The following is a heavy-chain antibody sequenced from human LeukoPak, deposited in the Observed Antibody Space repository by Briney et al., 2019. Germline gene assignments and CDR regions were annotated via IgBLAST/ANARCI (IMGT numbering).Heavy chain of an antibody. CDR1: GFTFSSYG. CDR3: ARDRTGNNDFWSGYTTFFDY. V-gene: IGHV3-30*02. D-gene: IGHD3-3*01. CDR2: IRYDGSNK. Sequence: GGSLRLSCAASGFTFSSYGTHWVRQAPGKGVEWLAFIRYDGSNKYYADSAKGRFTIHRDNYKNRLYMQMNSVRGEDTAVYYCARDRTGNNDFWSGYTTFFDYWGQGTLVTVSS. J-gene: IGHJ4*02.